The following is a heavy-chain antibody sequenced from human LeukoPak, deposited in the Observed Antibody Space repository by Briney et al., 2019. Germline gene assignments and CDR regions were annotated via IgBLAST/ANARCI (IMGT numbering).Heavy chain of an antibody. D-gene: IGHD3-3*01. Sequence: GGSLRLSCAASGFTFSNHWMHWVRQTPEKGLVWVSNISPDGSRTDYADSVKGRFTISRDNTKNLLYLQMSSLRAEDTAVYYCATDRGWRTSGYYLYYFEYWGQGTLVTFSS. J-gene: IGHJ4*02. V-gene: IGHV3-74*01. CDR1: GFTFSNHW. CDR3: ATDRGWRTSGYYLYYFEY. CDR2: ISPDGSRT.